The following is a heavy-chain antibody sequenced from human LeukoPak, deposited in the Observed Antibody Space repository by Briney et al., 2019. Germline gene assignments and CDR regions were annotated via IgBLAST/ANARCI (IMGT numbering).Heavy chain of an antibody. CDR2: MNPNSGNT. CDR3: ARVGYYDFWSGYYRTPYYYYGMDV. D-gene: IGHD3-3*01. J-gene: IGHJ6*02. V-gene: IGHV1-8*01. Sequence: GASVKVSCKASGYTFTGYDINWVRQATGQGLEWMGWMNPNSGNTGYAQKFQGRVTMTRNTSISTAYMELSSLRSEDTAVYYCARVGYYDFWSGYYRTPYYYYGMDVWGQGTTVTVSS. CDR1: GYTFTGYD.